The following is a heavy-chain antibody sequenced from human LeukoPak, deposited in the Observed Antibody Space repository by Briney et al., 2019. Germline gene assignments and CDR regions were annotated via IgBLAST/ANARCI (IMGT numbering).Heavy chain of an antibody. CDR2: ISGSGGST. D-gene: IGHD6-6*01. V-gene: IGHV3-23*01. CDR1: GFTFSSYA. CDR3: ANGGGSSIAARRLDY. Sequence: QAGGSLRLSCAASGFTFSSYAMSWVRQAPGKGLEWVSAISGSGGSTYYADSVKGRFTISRDNSKNTLYLQMNSLRAEDTAVYYCANGGGSSIAARRLDYWGQGTLVTVSS. J-gene: IGHJ4*02.